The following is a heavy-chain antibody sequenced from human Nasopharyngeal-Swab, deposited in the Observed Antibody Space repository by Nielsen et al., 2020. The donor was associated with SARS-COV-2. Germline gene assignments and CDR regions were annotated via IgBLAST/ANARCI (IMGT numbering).Heavy chain of an antibody. CDR1: GYTFPRYY. J-gene: IGHJ4*02. V-gene: IGHV1-2*02. Sequence: ASVKVSCQASGYTFPRYYMHWVRQAPGQGLEWMGWINPNSGGTNYAQKFQGRVTMTRDTSISTAYMELSRLRSDDTAVYYCARDGGWELPPVNWGQGTLVTVSS. D-gene: IGHD1-26*01. CDR2: INPNSGGT. CDR3: ARDGGWELPPVN.